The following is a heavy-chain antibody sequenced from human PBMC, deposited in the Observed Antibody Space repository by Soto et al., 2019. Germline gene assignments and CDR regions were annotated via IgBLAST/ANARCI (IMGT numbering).Heavy chain of an antibody. J-gene: IGHJ6*02. Sequence: SETLSLTCAVYGGSFSGYYWSWIRQPPGKGLEWIGEINHSGSTNYNPSLKGRVTISVDTSKNQFSLKLSSVTAADTAVYYCARSHGYYYYYGMDVWGQGTLVTVSS. V-gene: IGHV4-34*01. CDR3: ARSHGYYYYYGMDV. CDR1: GGSFSGYY. CDR2: INHSGST.